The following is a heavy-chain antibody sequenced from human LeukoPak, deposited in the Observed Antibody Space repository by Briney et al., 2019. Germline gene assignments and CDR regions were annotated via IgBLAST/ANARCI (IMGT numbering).Heavy chain of an antibody. J-gene: IGHJ4*02. V-gene: IGHV1-2*06. CDR1: GYTFTGYY. D-gene: IGHD1-7*01. CDR3: ARGRLVYVELGLRFDY. Sequence: ASVKVSCKASGYTFTGYYMHWVRQAPGQGLEWMGRINPNSGGTNYAQKFQGRVTMTRDTSISTAYMELSSLRSDDTAVYYCARGRLVYVELGLRFDYWGQGTLVTVSS. CDR2: INPNSGGT.